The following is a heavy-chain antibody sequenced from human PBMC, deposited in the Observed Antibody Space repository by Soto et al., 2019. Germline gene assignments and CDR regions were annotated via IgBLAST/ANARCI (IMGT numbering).Heavy chain of an antibody. CDR3: ARDKGDGYKFDAFDI. D-gene: IGHD5-12*01. CDR2: IVVGSGNT. CDR1: GFTFTSSA. V-gene: IGHV1-58*02. J-gene: IGHJ3*02. Sequence: GASVKVSCKASGFTFTSSAMQWVRQARGQRLEWIGWIVVGSGNTNYAQKFQGWVTMTRDTSISTAYMELSRLRSDDTAVYYCARDKGDGYKFDAFDIWGQGTMVTVSS.